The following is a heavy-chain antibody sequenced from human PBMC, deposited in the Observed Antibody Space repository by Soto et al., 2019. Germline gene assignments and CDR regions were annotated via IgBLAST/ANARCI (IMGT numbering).Heavy chain of an antibody. CDR2: IKSKTDGGTT. CDR1: AFTFINAW. D-gene: IGHD4-17*01. J-gene: IGHJ6*02. CDR3: TTEERYGDYLKYYYGMDA. Sequence: PGGSLRLSCAASAFTFINAWMTWVRQAPGKGLEWIGRIKSKTDGGTTVYAAPVKGRFTISRDDSKTTLYLQVNSLKTEDTAVYYCTTEERYGDYLKYYYGMDAWGQGTTVTVSS. V-gene: IGHV3-15*01.